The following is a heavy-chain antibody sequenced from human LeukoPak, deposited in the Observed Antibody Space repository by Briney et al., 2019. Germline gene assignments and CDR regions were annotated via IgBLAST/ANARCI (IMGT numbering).Heavy chain of an antibody. CDR1: GYTFTSHF. Sequence: ASVKVSCKASGYTFTSHFMHWVRQAPGQGLEWMGIINPRGGSTSYTQKFQGRVTMTRDTSTSTVYMELSSLRSEDTAVYYCARGKSSKQQVARLLDYWGQGTLVTVSS. J-gene: IGHJ4*02. CDR2: INPRGGST. CDR3: ARGKSSKQQVARLLDY. V-gene: IGHV1-46*01. D-gene: IGHD6-13*01.